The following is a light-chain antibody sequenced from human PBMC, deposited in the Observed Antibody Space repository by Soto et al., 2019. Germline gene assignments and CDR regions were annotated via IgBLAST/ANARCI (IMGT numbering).Light chain of an antibody. CDR1: SSDVGTYNL. J-gene: IGLJ2*01. CDR2: EGS. V-gene: IGLV2-23*01. Sequence: QSALTQPASVSGSPGQSITISCTGTSSDVGTYNLVSWYQQHPGKAPKLMIYEGSKRPSVVSNRFSGSKSGNTASLTISGLQADDEADYYCCSFAGSSTVFGGGTKLTVL. CDR3: CSFAGSSTV.